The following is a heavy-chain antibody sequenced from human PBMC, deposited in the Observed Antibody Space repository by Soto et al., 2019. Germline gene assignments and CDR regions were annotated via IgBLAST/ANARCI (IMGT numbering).Heavy chain of an antibody. J-gene: IGHJ5*02. V-gene: IGHV4-59*08. CDR3: ARVIFVGRYLPDNWFAP. CDR1: GGSISSYY. D-gene: IGHD3-16*02. CDR2: IYYSGST. Sequence: SETLSLTCTVSGGSISSYYWSWIRQPPGNGLEWIGYIYYSGSTNYNPSLKSRVTISVDTSKNQFSLKLSSATAADTAVYYCARVIFVGRYLPDNWFAPWGQGTLVTGSS.